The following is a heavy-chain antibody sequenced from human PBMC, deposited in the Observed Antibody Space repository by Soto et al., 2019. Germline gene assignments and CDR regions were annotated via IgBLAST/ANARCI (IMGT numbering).Heavy chain of an antibody. CDR3: AREPLCGGRCDGHWFDP. V-gene: IGHV1-3*04. D-gene: IGHD2-15*01. CDR1: GYTFTSYA. J-gene: IGHJ5*02. Sequence: QVQLVQSGAEVKKPGASVKVSCQTSGYTFTSYAIHWVRQAPGQGLEWLGLLNIGNGNTQYSPKLHDRVTLTRDTSASTAYMELSSLRSEDTAVYYCAREPLCGGRCDGHWFDPWWQGTLVTVSS. CDR2: LNIGNGNT.